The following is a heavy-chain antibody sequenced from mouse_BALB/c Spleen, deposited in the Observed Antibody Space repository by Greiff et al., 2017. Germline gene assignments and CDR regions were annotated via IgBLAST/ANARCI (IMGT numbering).Heavy chain of an antibody. V-gene: IGHV14-3*02. D-gene: IGHD2-10*02. Sequence: VQLKESGAELVKPGASVKLSCTASGFNFKDTYMHWVKQRPEQGLEWIGRIDPSNGNTKYDPKFQGKATITADTYSNTAYLQLSILTSEYTAVYYCAREYGYYGGYWGQGTTLTVSS. J-gene: IGHJ2*01. CDR2: IDPSNGNT. CDR1: GFNFKDTY. CDR3: AREYGYYGGY.